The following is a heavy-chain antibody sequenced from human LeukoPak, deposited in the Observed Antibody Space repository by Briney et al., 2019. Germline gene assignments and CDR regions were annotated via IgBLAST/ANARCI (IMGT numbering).Heavy chain of an antibody. J-gene: IGHJ3*02. CDR3: ASDPRVPMVRGVLDAFDI. CDR2: ISAYNGNT. V-gene: IGHV1-18*01. D-gene: IGHD3-10*01. CDR1: GYTVTSYG. Sequence: SVKVSCKASGYTVTSYGISWVRQAPGQGRGGRGGISAYNGNTNYAQKLQGRGTMTTDTSTRTAYMPLRSLRSDDTAVYYCASDPRVPMVRGVLDAFDIWGQGTMVTVSS.